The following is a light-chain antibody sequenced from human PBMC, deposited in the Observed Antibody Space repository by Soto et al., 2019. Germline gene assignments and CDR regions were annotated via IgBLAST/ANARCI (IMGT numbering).Light chain of an antibody. Sequence: LTQPPSASGSPGQSVTISCTGTSSDVGGYNYVSWYQQHPGKAPKLMIYEVSKRPSGVPDRFSGSKSGNTASLTVSGLQAEDEADYYCSSHAGSKRVFGTGTKVTVL. J-gene: IGLJ1*01. V-gene: IGLV2-8*01. CDR2: EVS. CDR1: SSDVGGYNY. CDR3: SSHAGSKRV.